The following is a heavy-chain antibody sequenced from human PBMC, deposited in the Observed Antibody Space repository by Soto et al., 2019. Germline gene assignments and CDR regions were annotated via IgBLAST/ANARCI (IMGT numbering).Heavy chain of an antibody. CDR1: EFTFTYAW. J-gene: IGHJ4*02. CDR2: IKSKTDGGTT. CDR3: TSLYYGH. V-gene: IGHV3-15*01. Sequence: GGSLRLSCAASEFTFTYAWMSWVRQAPGKGLEWVGRIKSKTDGGTTDHAAPVKGRFTISRDESQNTLYLQMNSLKTEDTAVYYCTSLYYGHWGQGTLVTVSS. D-gene: IGHD3-16*02.